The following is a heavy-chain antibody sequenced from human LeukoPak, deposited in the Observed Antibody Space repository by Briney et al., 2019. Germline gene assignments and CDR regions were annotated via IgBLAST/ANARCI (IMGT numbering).Heavy chain of an antibody. D-gene: IGHD6-13*01. CDR2: IYTSGST. J-gene: IGHJ1*01. V-gene: IGHV4-4*07. CDR1: GGSISSYY. CDR3: VRYSSSWPAQGYFQH. Sequence: KASETLSLTCTVSGGSISSYYWSWIRQPAGKGLEWIGRIYTSGSTNYNPSLKSRVTMSVDTSKNQFSLKLSSVTAADTAVYYCVRYSSSWPAQGYFQHWGQGTLVTVSS.